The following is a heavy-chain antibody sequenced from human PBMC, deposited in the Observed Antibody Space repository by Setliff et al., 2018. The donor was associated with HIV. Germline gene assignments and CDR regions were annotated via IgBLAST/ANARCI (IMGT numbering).Heavy chain of an antibody. D-gene: IGHD2-2*01. V-gene: IGHV4-59*12. CDR2: IYYSGNP. CDR3: ARGFDYAQRPPLYYFDY. Sequence: ETLSLTCTVSGGSISSFYWSWIRQPPGKGLEWIGYIYYSGNPFYNPSLRSRVTISLDTSKNQFSLKLSSVTAADTAVYYCARGFDYAQRPPLYYFDYWGQGTLVTVSS. CDR1: GGSISSFY. J-gene: IGHJ4*02.